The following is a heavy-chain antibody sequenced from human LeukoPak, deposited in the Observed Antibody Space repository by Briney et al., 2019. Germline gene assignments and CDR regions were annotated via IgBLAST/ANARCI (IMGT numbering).Heavy chain of an antibody. V-gene: IGHV3-30-3*01. Sequence: GGSLRLSCAASGFTVSSNYMSWVRQAPGKGLEWVAVISYDGSNKYYADSVKGRFTISRDNSKNTLYLQMNSLRAEDTAVYYCAREKFMIEVVITSRGGYFDLWGRGTLVTVSS. CDR2: ISYDGSNK. CDR3: AREKFMIEVVITSRGGYFDL. D-gene: IGHD3-22*01. CDR1: GFTVSSNY. J-gene: IGHJ2*01.